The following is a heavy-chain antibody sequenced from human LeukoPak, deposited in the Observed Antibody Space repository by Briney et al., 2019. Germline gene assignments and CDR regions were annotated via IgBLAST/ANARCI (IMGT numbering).Heavy chain of an antibody. CDR3: AKNLRPNYYYYGMDV. V-gene: IGHV3-30*18. J-gene: IGHJ6*02. CDR1: GFTFSSYG. Sequence: GGSLRLSCAASGFTFSSYGMHWVRQAPGKGLEWVAIISYDGSNKYYANSVKGRFTISRDNSKKTLYLQMNSLRVEDTAVYYCAKNLRPNYYYYGMDVWGQGTTVTVSS. CDR2: ISYDGSNK.